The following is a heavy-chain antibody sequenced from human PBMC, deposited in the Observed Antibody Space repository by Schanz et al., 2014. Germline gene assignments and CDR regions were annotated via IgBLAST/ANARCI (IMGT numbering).Heavy chain of an antibody. Sequence: VQLEQSGAEVKKPGSSVKVSCKASGGTFSSFGINWVRQAPGQGLEWMGRIIPSLGLAKYEQKFQDKVTITADTSTTTAYMELSGLRSEDTAVYYCARAPTAYCSDTSCLGTPFDYWGQGTLGTVSS. V-gene: IGHV1-69*02. CDR3: ARAPTAYCSDTSCLGTPFDY. D-gene: IGHD2-2*01. CDR1: GGTFSSFG. J-gene: IGHJ4*02. CDR2: IIPSLGLA.